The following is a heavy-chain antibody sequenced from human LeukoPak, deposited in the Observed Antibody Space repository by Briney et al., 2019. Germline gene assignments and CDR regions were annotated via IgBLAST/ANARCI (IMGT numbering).Heavy chain of an antibody. J-gene: IGHJ1*01. CDR3: ARQAGYFRY. CDR2: LYYSGST. CDR1: GGSISSDY. Sequence: SETLSLTCTVSGGSISSDYWSWIRQPPGMGLEWSGHLYYSGSTNYNPSLKSRVTISVDTSKNQSTLKLNSVTAADTAVYYCARQAGYFRYWGQGTLVAVSS. D-gene: IGHD3-10*01. V-gene: IGHV4-59*08.